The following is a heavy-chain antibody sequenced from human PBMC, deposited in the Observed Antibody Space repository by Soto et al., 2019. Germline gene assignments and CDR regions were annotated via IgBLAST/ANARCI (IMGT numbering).Heavy chain of an antibody. CDR3: ARVQSVRGIHFDY. V-gene: IGHV4-59*01. CDR2: IYYSGST. CDR1: GGSISSYY. D-gene: IGHD3-10*01. Sequence: SETLSLTCTVSGGSISSYYWSWIRQPPGKGLEWIGYIYYSGSTNYNPSLKSRVTISVDTSKNQFSLKLSSVTAADTAVYYCARVQSVRGIHFDYWGQGTLVTVSS. J-gene: IGHJ4*02.